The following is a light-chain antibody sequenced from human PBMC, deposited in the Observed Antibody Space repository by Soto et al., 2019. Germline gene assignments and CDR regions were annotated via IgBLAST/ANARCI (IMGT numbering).Light chain of an antibody. CDR3: QQSYTTPYT. Sequence: TQSPGTLSLSPGERATLSCRASQSVSNFLNWYQQKPGKAPELLIYAASSLHSGVPSRFSGSGSGTNFTLTISSLQPEDFATYSCQQSYTTPYTFGQGTKLEIK. CDR1: QSVSNF. V-gene: IGKV1-39*01. J-gene: IGKJ2*01. CDR2: AAS.